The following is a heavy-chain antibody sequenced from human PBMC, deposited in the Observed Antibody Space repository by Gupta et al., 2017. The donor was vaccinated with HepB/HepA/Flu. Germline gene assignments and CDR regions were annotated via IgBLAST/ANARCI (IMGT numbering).Heavy chain of an antibody. CDR3: VRGRYSYDVSGTFDF. CDR1: GFTFDEFA. V-gene: IGHV3-43*02. Sequence: DVQLLESGGGVLQPGGSRRLSCVASGFTFDEFALPWVRQRPGKGLEWVSVISGDGTSTYFADSVKGRFTISRDNTENSLFLQMNSLTIEDTAFYYCVRGRYSYDVSGTFDFWGQGTLLTVSS. D-gene: IGHD3-22*01. J-gene: IGHJ4*02. CDR2: ISGDGTST.